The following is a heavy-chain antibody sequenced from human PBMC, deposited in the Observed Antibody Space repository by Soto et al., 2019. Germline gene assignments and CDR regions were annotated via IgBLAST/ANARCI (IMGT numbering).Heavy chain of an antibody. J-gene: IGHJ4*02. V-gene: IGHV2-5*01. CDR2: IYWNDDK. CDR3: AQVDDVAALFAY. CDR1: GFSLSTTGEG. Sequence: QITLKESGLTLVKPTQTLTLTCTFSGFSLSTTGEGVGWIRQPPGKALEWLAVIYWNDDKSYSPSLKSRLTISKDTSKKQVVLTMMNMAPVDTGTYYCAQVDDVAALFAYLGQGTLVTVSS. D-gene: IGHD6-6*01.